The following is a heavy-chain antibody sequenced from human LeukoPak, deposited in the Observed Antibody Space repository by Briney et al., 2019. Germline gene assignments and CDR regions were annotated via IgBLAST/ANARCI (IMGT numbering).Heavy chain of an antibody. CDR2: IYHSGST. CDR1: GYSISSGYY. J-gene: IGHJ4*02. CDR3: ARGSNYLH. Sequence: SETLSLTCAVSGYSISSGYYWGWIRQPPGKGLEWIGSIYHSGSTYYNPSLKSRVTISVDTSMNQFSLKLSSVTAADTAVYYCARGSNYLHWGQGTLVTVSS. V-gene: IGHV4-38-2*01. D-gene: IGHD4-11*01.